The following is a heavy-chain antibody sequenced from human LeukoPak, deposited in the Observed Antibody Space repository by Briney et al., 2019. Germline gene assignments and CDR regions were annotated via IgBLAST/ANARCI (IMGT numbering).Heavy chain of an antibody. J-gene: IGHJ3*02. CDR2: INAGNGNT. CDR3: ARLSIGVATPRDAFDI. Sequence: GASVKVSCKASGYTFTSYAMHWVRQAPGQRLEWMGWINAGNGNTKYSQKFQGRVTITRDTSASTAYMELSSLRSEDTAVYYCARLSIGVATPRDAFDIWGQGTMVTVSS. V-gene: IGHV1-3*01. D-gene: IGHD5-12*01. CDR1: GYTFTSYA.